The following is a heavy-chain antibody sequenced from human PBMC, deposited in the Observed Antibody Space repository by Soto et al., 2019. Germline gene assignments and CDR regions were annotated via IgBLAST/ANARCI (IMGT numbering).Heavy chain of an antibody. J-gene: IGHJ2*01. CDR1: GFTFSSYS. Sequence: EVQLVESGGGLVKPGGSLRLSCAASGFTFSSYSMNWVRQAPGKGLEWVSSISSRSSYIYYADSVKGRFTISRDNAKNPLYMQMNSLRAEDKAVYYCARVLGYCSGGSCQNEYFALWGRGTLVTVSS. CDR2: ISSRSSYI. CDR3: ARVLGYCSGGSCQNEYFAL. V-gene: IGHV3-21*01. D-gene: IGHD2-15*01.